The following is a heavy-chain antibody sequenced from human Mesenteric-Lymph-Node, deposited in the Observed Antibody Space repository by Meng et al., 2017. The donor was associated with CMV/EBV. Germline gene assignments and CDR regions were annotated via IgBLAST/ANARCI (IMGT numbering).Heavy chain of an antibody. J-gene: IGHJ4*02. V-gene: IGHV4-59*12. CDR3: ARELVPRYYDSSKPDY. D-gene: IGHD3-22*01. Sequence: SETLSLTCTVSGGSISHYYWSWIRQTPGKGLEWIGYINNSGTTKYNPSLKSRVTTSVDMSKNQFYLRLSSVTAADTAVYYCARELVPRYYDSSKPDYWGQGTLVTVSS. CDR1: GGSISHYY. CDR2: INNSGTT.